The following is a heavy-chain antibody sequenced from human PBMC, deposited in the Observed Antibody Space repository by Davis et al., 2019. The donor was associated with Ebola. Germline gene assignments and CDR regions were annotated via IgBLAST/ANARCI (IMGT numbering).Heavy chain of an antibody. V-gene: IGHV1-8*02. Sequence: ASVKVSCKASGYTFTSYGISWVRQAPGQGLEWMGWMNPNSGNTGYAQKFQGRVTMTRNTSISTAYMELSSLRSEDTAVYYCASDYGDLYYYYYGMDVWGQGTTVTVSS. J-gene: IGHJ6*02. D-gene: IGHD4-17*01. CDR1: GYTFTSYG. CDR3: ASDYGDLYYYYYGMDV. CDR2: MNPNSGNT.